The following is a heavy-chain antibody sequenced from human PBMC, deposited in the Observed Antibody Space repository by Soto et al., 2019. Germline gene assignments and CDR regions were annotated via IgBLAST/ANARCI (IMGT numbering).Heavy chain of an antibody. CDR2: IYSGGST. V-gene: IGHV3-66*01. J-gene: IGHJ3*02. CDR3: ARDCSGGSCYSEVEGAFDI. D-gene: IGHD2-15*01. Sequence: GGSLRLSCAASGFTVSSNYMSWVRQAPGKGLEWVSVIYSGGSTYYADSVKGRFTISRDNSKNTLYLQMNSLRAEDTAVYYCARDCSGGSCYSEVEGAFDIWGQGTMVTVSS. CDR1: GFTVSSNY.